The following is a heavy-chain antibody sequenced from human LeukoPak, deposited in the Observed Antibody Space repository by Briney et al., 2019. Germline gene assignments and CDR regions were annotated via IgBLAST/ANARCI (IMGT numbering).Heavy chain of an antibody. J-gene: IGHJ4*02. CDR3: ASRKLGNDY. CDR2: IYYSGST. D-gene: IGHD7-27*01. V-gene: IGHV4-39*07. CDR1: GGSISSSYSY. Sequence: SETLSLTCTVSGGSISSSYSYWAWIRQPPGKGLEWIGSIYYSGSTYYSPSLKSRVTISADTSQNQFSLKLSSVTAADTAVYYCASRKLGNDYWGQGTLVTVSS.